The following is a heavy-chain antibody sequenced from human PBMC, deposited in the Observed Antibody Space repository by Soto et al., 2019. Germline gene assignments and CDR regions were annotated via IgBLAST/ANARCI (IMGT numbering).Heavy chain of an antibody. CDR3: AKDLTRQLAYWLDP. Sequence: ASVKVSCKASGFSFTGYYIHWLRQAPGQGLEWLGWINAHSGGTEYAQKFQGRVTLTRDTHIAKAYLTLTSLTSDDTALYYCAKDLTRQLAYWLDPWGQGTQVTVSS. CDR1: GFSFTGYY. V-gene: IGHV1-2*02. CDR2: INAHSGGT. J-gene: IGHJ5*02. D-gene: IGHD6-6*01.